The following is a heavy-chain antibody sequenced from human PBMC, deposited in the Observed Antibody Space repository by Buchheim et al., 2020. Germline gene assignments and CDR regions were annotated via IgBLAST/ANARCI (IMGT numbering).Heavy chain of an antibody. V-gene: IGHV3-33*01. D-gene: IGHD3-16*01. CDR1: GFMFSYYG. CDR3: ARVDDEGYFDY. Sequence: QVQVVESGGGVVQPGRSLRLSCAASGFMFSYYGMHWVRQAPGKGLEWVAVTWYDGSHPYYADSVKGRFTISRDNSKNTRYLQMDSLRAEDTAVYKCARVDDEGYFDYWGQGTL. CDR2: TWYDGSHP. J-gene: IGHJ4*02.